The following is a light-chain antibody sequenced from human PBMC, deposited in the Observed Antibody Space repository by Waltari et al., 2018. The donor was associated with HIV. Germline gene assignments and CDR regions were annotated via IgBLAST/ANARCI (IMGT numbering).Light chain of an antibody. J-gene: IGKJ4*01. Sequence: DIQMTQSPSYVSASIGQTVTISCRANQSIGDLLAWYQQRPGEAPRLLVYSASRRENWVPSKFFAFGSETDFTLSITGLQSEDFATYYCQQASSFPHTFGGGTKV. CDR1: QSIGDL. CDR3: QQASSFPHT. CDR2: SAS. V-gene: IGKV1-12*01.